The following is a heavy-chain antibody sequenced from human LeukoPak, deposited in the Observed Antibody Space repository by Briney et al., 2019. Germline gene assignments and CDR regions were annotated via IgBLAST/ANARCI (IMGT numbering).Heavy chain of an antibody. Sequence: PSETLSLTCAVYGGPFSGYYWSWIRQPPGKGLEWIGEINHSGSTNYNPSLESRVTISVDTSKNQFSLKLSSVTAADTAVYYCARAVSGYDRVNPWGQGTLVTVSS. CDR1: GGPFSGYY. V-gene: IGHV4-34*01. D-gene: IGHD5-12*01. CDR2: INHSGST. J-gene: IGHJ5*02. CDR3: ARAVSGYDRVNP.